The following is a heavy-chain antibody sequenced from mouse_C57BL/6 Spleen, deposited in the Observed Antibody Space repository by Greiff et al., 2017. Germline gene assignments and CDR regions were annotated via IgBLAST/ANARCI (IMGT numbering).Heavy chain of an antibody. CDR2: IYPRSGNT. CDR3: ARGDGSSFHWYFDV. Sequence: QVQLKESGAELARPGASVKLSCKASGYTFTSYGISWVKQRTGQGLEWIGEIYPRSGNTYYNEKFKGKATLTADKSSSTAYMELRSLTSEDSAVYFCARGDGSSFHWYFDVWGTGTTVTVSS. V-gene: IGHV1-81*01. J-gene: IGHJ1*03. CDR1: GYTFTSYG. D-gene: IGHD1-1*01.